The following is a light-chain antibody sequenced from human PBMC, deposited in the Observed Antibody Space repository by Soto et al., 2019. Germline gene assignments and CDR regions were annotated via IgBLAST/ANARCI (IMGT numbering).Light chain of an antibody. CDR2: IDH. Sequence: QSALTQPPSLSGTPGQSVTISCSGSSSNIEGNTVHWYQHLPGTAPKLLIYIDHNRPSGIPDRFSGSKSGTSASLAITGLQAGDEADYYCQSYDSSLSGVVFGGGTKLTVL. CDR3: QSYDSSLSGVV. CDR1: SSNIEGNT. V-gene: IGLV1-44*01. J-gene: IGLJ2*01.